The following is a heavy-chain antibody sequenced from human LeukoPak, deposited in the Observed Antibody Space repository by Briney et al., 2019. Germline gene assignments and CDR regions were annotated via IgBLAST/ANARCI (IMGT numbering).Heavy chain of an antibody. CDR2: INHSGST. J-gene: IGHJ6*03. CDR3: ARVVGMGYYYYMDV. V-gene: IGHV4-34*01. Sequence: SETLSLTCAVYGGSFSGYYWSWIRQPPGKGLEWIGEINHSGSTNYNPSLKSRVTISVDTSKNQFSLKLSSVTAADTAVYYCARVVGMGYYYYMDVWGKGTTVTVSS. D-gene: IGHD6-19*01. CDR1: GGSFSGYY.